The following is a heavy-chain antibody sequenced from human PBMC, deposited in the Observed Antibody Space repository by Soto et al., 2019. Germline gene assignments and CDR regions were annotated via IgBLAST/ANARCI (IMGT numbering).Heavy chain of an antibody. CDR1: GYTFTSYD. CDR3: ASPATTRKRYYYYGMDV. D-gene: IGHD2-15*01. V-gene: IGHV1-8*01. J-gene: IGHJ6*04. Sequence: ASVKVSCKASGYTFTSYDINWVRQATGQGLEWMGWMNPNSGNTGYAQKFQGRVTMTRNTSISTAYMELSSLRSEDTAVYYCASPATTRKRYYYYGMDVWGKGTTVTVSS. CDR2: MNPNSGNT.